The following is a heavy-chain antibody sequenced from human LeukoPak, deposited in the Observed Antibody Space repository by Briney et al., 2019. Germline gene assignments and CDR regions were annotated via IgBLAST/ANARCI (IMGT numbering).Heavy chain of an antibody. J-gene: IGHJ4*02. D-gene: IGHD3-3*01. Sequence: PGGSLRLSCAASGFTFSSYAMHWVRQAPGKGLEWVAVISYDGSNKYYADSVKGRFTISRDNSKNTLYLQMNSLRAEDTAVYYCARDRSPNLEWLPAYLDYWGQGTLVTVSS. V-gene: IGHV3-30*04. CDR3: ARDRSPNLEWLPAYLDY. CDR2: ISYDGSNK. CDR1: GFTFSSYA.